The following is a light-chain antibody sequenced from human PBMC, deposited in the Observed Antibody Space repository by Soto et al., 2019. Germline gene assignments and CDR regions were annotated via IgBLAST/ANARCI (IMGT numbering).Light chain of an antibody. CDR1: QSVSSN. J-gene: IGKJ1*01. V-gene: IGKV3-20*01. Sequence: EIVMTQSPATLSVSAGERATLSCRASQSVSSNLAWYQQKPGQAPRLLIYGASNRATGIPDRFSGSGSGTDFTLSISRLAPEDFAVYYCQQYGSSGTFGQGTKVDIK. CDR3: QQYGSSGT. CDR2: GAS.